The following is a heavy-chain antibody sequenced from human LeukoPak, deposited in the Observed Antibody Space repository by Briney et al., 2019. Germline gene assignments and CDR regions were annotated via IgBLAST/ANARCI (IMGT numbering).Heavy chain of an antibody. V-gene: IGHV4-34*01. Sequence: KTSETLSLTCAVYGGSFSGYYWSWIRQPPGKGREWIGEINHSGSTNYNPSLKSRVTISVDTSKNQFSLKLSSVTAADTAVYYCASFQQLQGLDYFDYWGQGTLVTVSS. J-gene: IGHJ4*02. CDR1: GGSFSGYY. CDR2: INHSGST. D-gene: IGHD6-13*01. CDR3: ASFQQLQGLDYFDY.